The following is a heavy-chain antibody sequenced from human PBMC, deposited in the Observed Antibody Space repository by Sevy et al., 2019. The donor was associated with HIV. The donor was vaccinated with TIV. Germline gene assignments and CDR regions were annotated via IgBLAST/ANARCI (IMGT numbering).Heavy chain of an antibody. J-gene: IGHJ4*02. V-gene: IGHV3-30*04. CDR2: MSHDETNK. Sequence: GGSLRLSCAASGFTFSSYAIHWVRRAPGKGLEWVAVMSHDETNKYYADSVRGRFTISRDNSKNTMYLQMNSLRAEDTALYYCARGTCGSPGFPCYHFDYWGQGTLVTVSS. CDR1: GFTFSSYA. CDR3: ARGTCGSPGFPCYHFDY. D-gene: IGHD2-2*01.